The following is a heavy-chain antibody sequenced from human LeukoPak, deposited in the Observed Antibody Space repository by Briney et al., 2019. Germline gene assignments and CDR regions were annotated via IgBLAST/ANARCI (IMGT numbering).Heavy chain of an antibody. Sequence: ASVKVSCKASGYTFTSYGISWVRQAPGQGLEWMGWISAYNGNTNYAQKLQGRVTMTTDTSTSTAYMELRSLRSADTAVYYCARDRGSGSSYYYYYGMDVWGQGTTVTVSS. D-gene: IGHD6-6*01. J-gene: IGHJ6*02. CDR3: ARDRGSGSSYYYYYGMDV. V-gene: IGHV1-18*01. CDR2: ISAYNGNT. CDR1: GYTFTSYG.